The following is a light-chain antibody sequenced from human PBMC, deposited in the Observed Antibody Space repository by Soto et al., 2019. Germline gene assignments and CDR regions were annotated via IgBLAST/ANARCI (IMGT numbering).Light chain of an antibody. CDR2: GAS. J-gene: IGKJ5*01. CDR3: QQYHNWPPIP. Sequence: EIVMTQSPATLSVSPGERATLSCRASQSISSNLAWYQQKPGQAPRLLISGASNRASGIPARFSAWGSGTDFTLTISNLQSEDFAVYFCQQYHNWPPIPFGQGTRLE. V-gene: IGKV3D-15*01. CDR1: QSISSN.